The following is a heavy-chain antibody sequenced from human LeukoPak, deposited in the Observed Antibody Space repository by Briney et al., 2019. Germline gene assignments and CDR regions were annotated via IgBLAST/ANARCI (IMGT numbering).Heavy chain of an antibody. CDR1: GFTFSTYW. J-gene: IGHJ4*02. Sequence: GGSLRLSCAPSGFTFSTYWMIWVRQAPGKGLEYVSHMNADGSTTNYADSVKGRFTISRDNAKNTLYLQMNSLRAEDTAVYYCATGRVVITRDYFDYWGQGTLVTVSS. D-gene: IGHD3-22*01. CDR3: ATGRVVITRDYFDY. V-gene: IGHV3-74*01. CDR2: MNADGSTT.